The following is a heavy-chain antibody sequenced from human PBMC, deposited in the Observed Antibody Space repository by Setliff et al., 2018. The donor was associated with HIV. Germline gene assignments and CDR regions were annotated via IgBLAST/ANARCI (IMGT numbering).Heavy chain of an antibody. CDR3: ARDDYANTDLDF. D-gene: IGHD4-17*01. CDR2: IWYDGSDG. J-gene: IGHJ4*02. Sequence: PGGSLRLSCVGSGFTFNNYGMHWVRQAPGKGLEWVAVIWYDGSDGFYADSVQGRFTLSRDNSRNTVDLQMNDLRAEDTALYYCARDDYANTDLDFWGPGTLVTVSS. CDR1: GFTFNNYG. V-gene: IGHV3-33*01.